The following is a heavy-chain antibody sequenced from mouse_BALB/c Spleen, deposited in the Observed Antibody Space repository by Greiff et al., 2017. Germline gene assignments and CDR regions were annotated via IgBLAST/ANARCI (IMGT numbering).Heavy chain of an antibody. V-gene: IGHV5-6-5*01. Sequence: EVHLVESGGGLVKPGGSLKLSCAASGFTFSSYAMSWVRQTPEKRLEWVASISSGGSTYYPDSVKGRFTISRDNARNILYLQMSSLRSEDTAMYYCAREGEGNMDYWGQGTTLTVSS. CDR2: ISSGGST. CDR1: GFTFSSYA. J-gene: IGHJ2*01. CDR3: AREGEGNMDY. D-gene: IGHD2-1*01.